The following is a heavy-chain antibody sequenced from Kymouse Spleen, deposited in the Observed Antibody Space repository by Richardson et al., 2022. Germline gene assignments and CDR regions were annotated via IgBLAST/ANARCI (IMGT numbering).Heavy chain of an antibody. D-gene: IGHD3-10*01. CDR2: IYYSGST. J-gene: IGHJ6*02. CDR3: ARDGVRGVTYYYGMDV. CDR1: GGSVSSGSYY. Sequence: QVQLQESGPGLVKPSETLSLTCTVSGGSVSSGSYYWSWIRQPPGKGLEWIGYIYYSGSTNYNPSLKSRVTISVDTSKNQFSLKLSSVTAADTAVYYCARDGVRGVTYYYGMDVWGQGTTVTVSS. V-gene: IGHV4-61*01.